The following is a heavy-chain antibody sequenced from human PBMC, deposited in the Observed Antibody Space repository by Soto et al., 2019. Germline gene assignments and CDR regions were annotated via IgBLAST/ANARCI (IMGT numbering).Heavy chain of an antibody. J-gene: IGHJ6*02. Sequence: LRLSCAASGFTFSSYAMHWVRQAPGKGLEWVAVISYDGSNKYCADSVKGRFTISRDNSKNTLYLQMNSLRAEDTAVYYCARSTDYYYYYGMDVWGQGTTVTVSS. CDR3: ARSTDYYYYYGMDV. CDR1: GFTFSSYA. V-gene: IGHV3-30-3*01. CDR2: ISYDGSNK.